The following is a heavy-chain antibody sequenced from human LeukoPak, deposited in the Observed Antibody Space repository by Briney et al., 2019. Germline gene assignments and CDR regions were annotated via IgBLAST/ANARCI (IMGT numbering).Heavy chain of an antibody. CDR3: PRAQIQVSFMVGRFDC. V-gene: IGHV1-46*03. Sequence: GSVKVSCKTSGYTFTAYYLHCVRQAPGEGLEWGGVMNPSVGGPTYAQQFQGEVTVNKDTSTSTVYMRRSSLRSEARALYYCPRAQIQVSFMVGRFDCWDQGPLVSVSA. CDR1: GYTFTAYY. CDR2: MNPSVGGP. D-gene: IGHD3-10*02. J-gene: IGHJ4*02.